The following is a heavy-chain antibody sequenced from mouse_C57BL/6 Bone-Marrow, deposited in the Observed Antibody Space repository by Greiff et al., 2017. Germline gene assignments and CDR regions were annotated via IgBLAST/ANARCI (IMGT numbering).Heavy chain of an antibody. CDR1: GFNIKNTY. CDR3: ASPICYSNYGWYFDV. CDR2: IDPANGNT. V-gene: IGHV14-3*01. Sequence: VQLQQSVAELVRPGASVKLSCTASGFNIKNTYMHWVKQRPEQGLEWIGRIDPANGNTTYAPKFQGKATITADTSSNTAYLQLRSLTSEDTAIYYCASPICYSNYGWYFDVWGTGTTVTVSS. D-gene: IGHD2-5*01. J-gene: IGHJ1*03.